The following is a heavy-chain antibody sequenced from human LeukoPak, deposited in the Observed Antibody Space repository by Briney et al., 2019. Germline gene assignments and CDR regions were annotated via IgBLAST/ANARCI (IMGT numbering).Heavy chain of an antibody. V-gene: IGHV1-69*06. CDR2: IIPIFGTA. CDR1: GGTFSSYA. J-gene: IGHJ4*02. CDR3: ARADTAMAYFDY. Sequence: SVKVSCKASGGTFSSYAISWVRQAPGQGLERMGGIIPIFGTANYAQKFQGRVTITADKSTSTAYMELSSLRSEDTAVYYCARADTAMAYFDYWGQGTLVTVSS. D-gene: IGHD5-18*01.